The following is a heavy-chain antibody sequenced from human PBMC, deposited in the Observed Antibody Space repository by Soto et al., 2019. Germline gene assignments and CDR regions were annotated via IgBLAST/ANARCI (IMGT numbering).Heavy chain of an antibody. CDR2: IIPIFGTA. D-gene: IGHD3-3*01. V-gene: IGHV1-69*13. CDR1: GGTFSSYA. J-gene: IGHJ6*02. CDR3: ARGSHSIRFLGYYYYVKDV. Sequence: SVKVSCKASGGTFSSYAISWVRQAPGQGLEWMGGIIPIFGTANYAQKFQGRVTITADESTSTAYMELSSLRSEDTAVYYCARGSHSIRFLGYYYYVKDVWGQATTFTFSS.